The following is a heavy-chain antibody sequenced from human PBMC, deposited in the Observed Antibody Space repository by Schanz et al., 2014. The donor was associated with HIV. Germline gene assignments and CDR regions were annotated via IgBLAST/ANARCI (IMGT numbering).Heavy chain of an antibody. CDR3: AKPEYDSSGNSQTHFDY. V-gene: IGHV3-23*04. CDR2: ISESGGRT. J-gene: IGHJ4*02. Sequence: EVHLVESGGGLVKPGGSLRLSCAASGFTFSDYSMHWVRQAPGKGLEWVSSISESGGRTYYADSVNGRFTISRDNSKNTLSLQMTALRTEDTAIYYCAKPEYDSSGNSQTHFDYWGQGTLVSVSS. D-gene: IGHD3-22*01. CDR1: GFTFSDYS.